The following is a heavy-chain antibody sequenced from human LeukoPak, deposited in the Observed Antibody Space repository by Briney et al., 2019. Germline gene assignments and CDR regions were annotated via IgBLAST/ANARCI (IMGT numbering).Heavy chain of an antibody. Sequence: GGSLRLSCAASGFTVSSNYMSWVRQAPGKGLEWVSVLYSGGSTYYADSVKGRFTISRDNSKNTLYLQMNSLRVDDTAVYYCVRASIAAGGYYFDYWGQGTLVTVSS. D-gene: IGHD6-6*01. CDR2: LYSGGST. CDR1: GFTVSSNY. CDR3: VRASIAAGGYYFDY. J-gene: IGHJ4*02. V-gene: IGHV3-53*01.